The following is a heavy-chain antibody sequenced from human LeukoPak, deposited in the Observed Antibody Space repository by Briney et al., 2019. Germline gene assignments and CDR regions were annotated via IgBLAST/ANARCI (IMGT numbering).Heavy chain of an antibody. J-gene: IGHJ5*02. CDR2: INHSGST. CDR1: GGSFSGYY. V-gene: IGHV4-34*01. CDR3: ARSYNWNSNWFDP. D-gene: IGHD1-7*01. Sequence: SETLSLTCAVYGGSFSGYYWSWIRQPPGKGLEWIGEINHSGSTNYNPSLKSRVTISVDTSKNQFSLKLSSVTAADTAVYYCARSYNWNSNWFDPWGQGTLVTVSS.